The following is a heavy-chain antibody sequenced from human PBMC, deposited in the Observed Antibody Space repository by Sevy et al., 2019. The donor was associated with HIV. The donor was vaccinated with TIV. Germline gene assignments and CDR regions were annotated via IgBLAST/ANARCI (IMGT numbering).Heavy chain of an antibody. CDR3: ARGGQPYFDWLFSGMDV. D-gene: IGHD3-9*01. J-gene: IGHJ6*02. Sequence: GGSLRLSCAASGFTFSSYAMHWVRQAPGKGLEWVAVISYDGSNKYYADSVKGRFTISRDNSKNTLNLQMNSLRAEDTAVYYCARGGQPYFDWLFSGMDVWGQGTTVTVSS. CDR2: ISYDGSNK. V-gene: IGHV3-30*04. CDR1: GFTFSSYA.